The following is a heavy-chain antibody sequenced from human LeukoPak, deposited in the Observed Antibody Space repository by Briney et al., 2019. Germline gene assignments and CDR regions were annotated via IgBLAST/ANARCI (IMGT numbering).Heavy chain of an antibody. CDR3: ARGYYDSSGYYYFDY. CDR1: GGTFSCYA. D-gene: IGHD3-22*01. Sequence: SVKVSCKASGGTFSCYAISWVRQAPGQGLEWMGGIIPIFGTATYAQKFQGRVTITTDESTSTAYMELSMLRSEDTAVYYCARGYYDSSGYYYFDYWGQGTLVTVSS. V-gene: IGHV1-69*05. J-gene: IGHJ4*02. CDR2: IIPIFGTA.